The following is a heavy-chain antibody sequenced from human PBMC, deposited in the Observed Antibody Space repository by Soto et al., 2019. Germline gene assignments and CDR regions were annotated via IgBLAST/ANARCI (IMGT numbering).Heavy chain of an antibody. CDR2: IYYSGST. J-gene: IGHJ4*02. CDR3: ARVGNYYDSSGYYEGFDY. D-gene: IGHD3-22*01. V-gene: IGHV4-59*01. Sequence: PSETLSLTCTVSGGSISSYYWSWIRQPPGKGLEWIGYIYYSGSTNYNPSLKSRVTISVDTSKNQFSLKLSSVTAADTAVYYCARVGNYYDSSGYYEGFDYWGQGTLVTVSS. CDR1: GGSISSYY.